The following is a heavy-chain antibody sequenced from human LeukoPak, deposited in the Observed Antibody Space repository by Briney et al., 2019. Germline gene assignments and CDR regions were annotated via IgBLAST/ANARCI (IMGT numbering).Heavy chain of an antibody. CDR2: ISGSGDFR. J-gene: IGHJ4*02. CDR1: GFIFSTYA. Sequence: GGSLRLSCAASGFIFSTYAATWARQIPGKGLEWVSVISGSGDFRYYADSVKGRFTISRDDSKNTLYLQMNSLRAEDTAVYYCAKANKGGGTYYVDQWGQGTLVTVSS. D-gene: IGHD1-26*01. CDR3: AKANKGGGTYYVDQ. V-gene: IGHV3-23*01.